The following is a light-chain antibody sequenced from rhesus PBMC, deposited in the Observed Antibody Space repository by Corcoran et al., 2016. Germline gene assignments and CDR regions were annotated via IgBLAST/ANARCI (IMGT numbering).Light chain of an antibody. Sequence: EIVMTQSPATLSLSPGERATLSCRASQSVSSRLAWYQQKPGQAPKLPLYGAPSRATGTPERFSGSGSGKEFTLTINSLEPEDVGIYYCQQDYSWPLTFGGGTRVELK. J-gene: IGKJ4*01. CDR2: GAP. CDR1: QSVSSR. CDR3: QQDYSWPLT. V-gene: IGKV3-42*01.